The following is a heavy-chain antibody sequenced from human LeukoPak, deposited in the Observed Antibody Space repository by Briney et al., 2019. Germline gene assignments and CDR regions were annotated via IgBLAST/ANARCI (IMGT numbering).Heavy chain of an antibody. V-gene: IGHV3-49*04. Sequence: GGSLRLSCTASGFTFGDYAMSWVRQAPGKGLEWVGFVRSKAYGGTTEYAASVKGRFTISRDDSKSIAYLQMNSLKTEDTAVYYCARIWLRAFDIWGQGTMVTVSS. D-gene: IGHD3-16*01. CDR1: GFTFGDYA. CDR2: VRSKAYGGTT. J-gene: IGHJ3*02. CDR3: ARIWLRAFDI.